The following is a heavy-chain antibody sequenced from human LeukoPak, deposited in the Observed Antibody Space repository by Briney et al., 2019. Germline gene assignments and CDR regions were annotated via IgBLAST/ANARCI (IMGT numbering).Heavy chain of an antibody. CDR1: GYIFTSYG. J-gene: IGHJ4*02. CDR3: ARDRGTYYDFWSGYRY. V-gene: IGHV1-18*01. CDR2: ISAYNGNT. Sequence: ASVKVSCKASGYIFTSYGISWVRQAPGQGLEWMGWISAYNGNTNHAQNFQGRVTVTTETSTSTAYMELRSLRSDDTAVYYCARDRGTYYDFWSGYRYWGQGTLVTVSS. D-gene: IGHD3-3*01.